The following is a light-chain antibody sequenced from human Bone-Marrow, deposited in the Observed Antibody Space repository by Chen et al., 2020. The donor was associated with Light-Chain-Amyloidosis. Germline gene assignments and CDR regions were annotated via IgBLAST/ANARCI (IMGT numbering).Light chain of an antibody. CDR2: EVT. V-gene: IGLV2-14*01. J-gene: IGLJ1*01. CDR1: SSDVGGDNH. Sequence: QPALTQPASVSGSPGQSTTISCPGTSSDVGGDNHVSWYQQHPDKAPKLMIYEVTNRPSWVPDRFSGSKSDNTASLTISGLQTEDEADYFCSSYTITNTLVFGSGTRVTVL. CDR3: SSYTITNTLV.